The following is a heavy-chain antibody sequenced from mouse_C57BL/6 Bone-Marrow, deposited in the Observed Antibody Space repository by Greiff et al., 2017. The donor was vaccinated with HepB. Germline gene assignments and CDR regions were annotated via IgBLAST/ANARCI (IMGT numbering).Heavy chain of an antibody. CDR2: IDPADSYT. D-gene: IGHD3-2*02. Sequence: QVQLQQPGAELVKPGASVKLSCKASGYTFTSYWMQWVKQRPGQGLEWIGEIDPADSYTNYNQKFKGKATLTVDKSSSTAYMQLSSRTSEDAAVYDCARAGQRRSYAKDYWGQGTSVTVSS. CDR1: GYTFTSYW. V-gene: IGHV1-50*01. J-gene: IGHJ4*01. CDR3: ARAGQRRSYAKDY.